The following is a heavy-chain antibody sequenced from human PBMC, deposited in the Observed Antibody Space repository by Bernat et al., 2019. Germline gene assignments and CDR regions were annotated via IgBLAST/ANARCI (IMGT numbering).Heavy chain of an antibody. CDR2: ISYDGSNK. Sequence: QVQLVESGGGLVKPGGSLRLSCAASGFTFSSYAMHWVRQAPGKGLEWVAVISYDGSNKYYADSVKGRFTISRDNSKNTLYLQMNSLRAEDTAVYYCARDYSIYYFDYWGQGTLVTVSS. CDR3: ARDYSIYYFDY. V-gene: IGHV3-30-3*01. J-gene: IGHJ4*02. D-gene: IGHD4-11*01. CDR1: GFTFSSYA.